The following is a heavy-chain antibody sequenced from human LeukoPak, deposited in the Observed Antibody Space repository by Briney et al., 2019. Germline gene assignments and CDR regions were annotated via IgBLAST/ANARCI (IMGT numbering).Heavy chain of an antibody. CDR2: ISYDGSNK. J-gene: IGHJ4*02. CDR3: ARDLYSSGWPFDY. D-gene: IGHD6-19*01. Sequence: PGGSLRLPCAASGFTFSSYAMHWVRQAPGKGLEWVAVISYDGSNKYYADSVKGRFTISRDNSKNTLYLQMNSLRAEDTAVYYCARDLYSSGWPFDYWGQGTLVTVSS. CDR1: GFTFSSYA. V-gene: IGHV3-30*04.